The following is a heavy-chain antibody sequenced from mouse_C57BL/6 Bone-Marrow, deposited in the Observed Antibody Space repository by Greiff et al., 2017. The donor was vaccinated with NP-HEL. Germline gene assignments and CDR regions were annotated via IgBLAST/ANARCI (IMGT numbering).Heavy chain of an antibody. V-gene: IGHV1-82*01. J-gene: IGHJ4*01. CDR2: IYPGDGDT. CDR3: ARSLYDYYAMDY. Sequence: QVQLKESGPELVKPGASVKISCKASGYAFSSSWMNWVKQRPGKGLEWIGRIYPGDGDTNYNGKFKGKATLTAEKSSSTAYMQLSSLTSEDSAVYFCARSLYDYYAMDYWGQGTSVTVSS. CDR1: GYAFSSSW. D-gene: IGHD2-3*01.